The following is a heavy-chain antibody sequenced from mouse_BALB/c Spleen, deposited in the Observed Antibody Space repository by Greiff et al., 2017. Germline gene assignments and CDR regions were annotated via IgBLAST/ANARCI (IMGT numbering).Heavy chain of an antibody. CDR1: GYSITSGYY. CDR3: ARVGSRGGYAMDD. Sequence: EVHLVESGPGLVKPSQSLSLTCSVTGYSITSGYYWNWIRQFPGNKLEWMGYISYDGSNNYNPSLKNRISITRDTSKNQFFLKLNSVTTEDTATYYCARVGSRGGYAMDDWGQGTSVTVSS. V-gene: IGHV3-6*02. CDR2: ISYDGSN. J-gene: IGHJ4*01. D-gene: IGHD1-1*01.